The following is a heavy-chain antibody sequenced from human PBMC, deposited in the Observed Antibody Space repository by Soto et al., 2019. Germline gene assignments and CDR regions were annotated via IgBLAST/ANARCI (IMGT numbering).Heavy chain of an antibody. CDR3: ARRRANHWFDP. Sequence: SETLSLTCTVSGGSISSYYWSWIRQPPGKGLEWIGYIYYSGSTNYNPSLKSRVTISVDTSKNQFSLKLSSVTAAGTAVYYCARRRANHWFDPWGQGTLVTVSS. D-gene: IGHD2-8*01. CDR1: GGSISSYY. J-gene: IGHJ5*02. CDR2: IYYSGST. V-gene: IGHV4-59*01.